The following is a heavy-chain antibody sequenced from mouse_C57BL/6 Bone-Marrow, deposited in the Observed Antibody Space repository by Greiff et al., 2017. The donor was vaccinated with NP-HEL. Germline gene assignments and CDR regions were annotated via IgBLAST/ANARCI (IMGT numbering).Heavy chain of an antibody. V-gene: IGHV7-3*01. D-gene: IGHD2-4*01. CDR1: GFTFTDYY. J-gene: IGHJ1*03. CDR2: IRNKANGYTT. CDR3: SRYTEDYGVNWYFDV. Sequence: EVKLMESGGGLVQPGGSLSLSCAASGFTFTDYYMSWVRQPPGQALEWLGFIRNKANGYTTEYSASVKGRFTISRANTQSILYLQMNAMRAEDSATYYYSRYTEDYGVNWYFDVWGTGTTVTVSS.